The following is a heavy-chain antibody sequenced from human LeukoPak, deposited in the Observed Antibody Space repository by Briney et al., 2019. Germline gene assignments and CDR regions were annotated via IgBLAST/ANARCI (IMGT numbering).Heavy chain of an antibody. CDR1: GGTSSSYA. CDR2: IIPIFGTA. J-gene: IGHJ4*02. V-gene: IGHV1-69*05. Sequence: ASVKVSCKASGGTSSSYAISWVRQAPGQGLEWMGRIIPIFGTANYAQKFQSRVTITTDESTSTAYMELSSLRSEDTAVYYCARVYSGIYYFDYWGQGTLVTVSS. D-gene: IGHD1-26*01. CDR3: ARVYSGIYYFDY.